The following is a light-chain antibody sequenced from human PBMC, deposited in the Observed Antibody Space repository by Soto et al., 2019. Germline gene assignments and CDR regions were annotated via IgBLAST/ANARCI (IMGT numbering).Light chain of an antibody. CDR2: AAS. CDR3: QQTYTPPIT. Sequence: DIQMTQSPSSLSASIGDRVTITCRASHSITNYLNWYQQKPGKAPKLLIYAASRLQSGGPSRLSGSGSGTDITLTISSLQPEDFATFYCQQTYTPPITFGQGTRLEIK. V-gene: IGKV1-39*01. J-gene: IGKJ5*01. CDR1: HSITNY.